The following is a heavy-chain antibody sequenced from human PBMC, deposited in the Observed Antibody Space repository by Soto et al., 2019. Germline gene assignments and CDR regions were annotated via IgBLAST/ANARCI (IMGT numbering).Heavy chain of an antibody. V-gene: IGHV3-23*01. Sequence: EVQLLESGGGLIQPGGSLRLSCAASGLTFSRYAMNWVRQAPGKGLEWVSVISGSGGTRYYADSVKGRFTISRDNSKGILYLQMNGMTAYDTAVHYCAKDPYPVVVEPVATGMDVWGQGTTVTVSS. CDR2: ISGSGGTR. CDR3: AKDPYPVVVEPVATGMDV. D-gene: IGHD2-2*01. CDR1: GLTFSRYA. J-gene: IGHJ6*02.